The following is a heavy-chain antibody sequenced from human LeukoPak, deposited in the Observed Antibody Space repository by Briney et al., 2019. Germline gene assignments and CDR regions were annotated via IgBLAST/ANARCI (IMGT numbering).Heavy chain of an antibody. CDR1: GGSFSGYY. J-gene: IGHJ4*02. D-gene: IGHD3-9*01. CDR2: IYYSGST. Sequence: SETLSLTCAVYGGSFSGYYWSWIRQPPGKGLEWIGYIYYSGSTNYNPSLKSRVTISVDTSKNQFSLKLSSVTAADTAVYYCARLLKLRYFDWSFDYWGQGTLVTVSS. V-gene: IGHV4-59*01. CDR3: ARLLKLRYFDWSFDY.